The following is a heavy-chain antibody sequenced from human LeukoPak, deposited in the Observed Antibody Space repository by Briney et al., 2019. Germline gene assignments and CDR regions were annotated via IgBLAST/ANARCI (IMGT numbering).Heavy chain of an antibody. D-gene: IGHD5-24*01. V-gene: IGHV1-3*01. CDR1: GYTFTSYA. CDR2: INAGNGNT. J-gene: IGHJ6*02. CDR3: ARDGYTRGMDV. Sequence: ASVKVSCKASGYTFTSYAMHWVRQAPGQRLEWMGWINAGNGNTKYSQKFQGRVTMTTDTSTSTAYMELRSLRSDDTAVYYCARDGYTRGMDVWGQGTTVTVSS.